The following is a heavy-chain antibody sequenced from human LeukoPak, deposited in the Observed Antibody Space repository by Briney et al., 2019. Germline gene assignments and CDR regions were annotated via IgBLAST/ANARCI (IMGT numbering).Heavy chain of an antibody. CDR2: TYYRSKWYN. D-gene: IGHD3-10*01. CDR1: GDSASSNSAA. J-gene: IGHJ5*02. V-gene: IGHV6-1*01. Sequence: SQTLSLTCAISGDSASSNSAAWNWIRQSPSRGLEWLGRTYYRSKWYNDYAVSVKSRITINPDTSKNQFSLQLNSVTPEDTAVYYCARDLWFGELLRNWFDPWGQGTLVTVSS. CDR3: ARDLWFGELLRNWFDP.